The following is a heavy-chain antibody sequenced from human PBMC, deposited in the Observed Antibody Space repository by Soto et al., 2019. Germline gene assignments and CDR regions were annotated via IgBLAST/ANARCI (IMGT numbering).Heavy chain of an antibody. V-gene: IGHV3-30-3*01. CDR1: ELPFSSYK. D-gene: IGHD1-1*01. Sequence: GGTLNLSLPAWELPFSSYKMHGVRPAHGKWLDCVALISDDGGDKYYAHAVNGRFTILRDNYENTLDLQMHSVRTEDTAMYYCGIEHEHEYTVSYFDEWGQGTVDSV. J-gene: IGHJ4*02. CDR2: ISDDGGDK. CDR3: GIEHEHEYTVSYFDE.